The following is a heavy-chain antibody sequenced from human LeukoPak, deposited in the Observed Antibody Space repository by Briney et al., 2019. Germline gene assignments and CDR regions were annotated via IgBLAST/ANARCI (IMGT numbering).Heavy chain of an antibody. Sequence: GGSLRLSCAASGFSFSNCSMNWVRQAPGKGLEWVSVIYSGGSTYYADSVKGRFTISRDNSKNTLYLQMNSLRAEDTAVYYCARADYGDYDRDPYYFDYWGQGTLVTVSS. V-gene: IGHV3-53*01. CDR2: IYSGGST. CDR1: GFSFSNCS. CDR3: ARADYGDYDRDPYYFDY. J-gene: IGHJ4*02. D-gene: IGHD4-17*01.